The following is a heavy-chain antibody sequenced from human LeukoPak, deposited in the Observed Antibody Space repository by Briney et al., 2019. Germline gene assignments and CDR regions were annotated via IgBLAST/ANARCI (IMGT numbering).Heavy chain of an antibody. J-gene: IGHJ6*03. CDR1: GFTFSNYW. Sequence: PGGSLRLSCAASGFTFSNYWMSRVRQAPGKGLEWVANIKQDGSEKYYVDSVKGRFTISRDNAKNSLYLQMNSLRAEDTAVYYCARDGATFSGYDWYYYMDVWGKGTTVTVSS. CDR3: ARDGATFSGYDWYYYMDV. V-gene: IGHV3-7*01. D-gene: IGHD5-12*01. CDR2: IKQDGSEK.